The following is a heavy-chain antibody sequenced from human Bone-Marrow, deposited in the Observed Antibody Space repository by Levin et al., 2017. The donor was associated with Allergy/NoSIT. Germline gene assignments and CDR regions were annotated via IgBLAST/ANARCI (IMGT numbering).Heavy chain of an antibody. CDR2: INQDGTIT. J-gene: IGHJ4*02. CDR3: ARDTDDYGPVFDY. CDR1: GFGFTRYW. D-gene: IGHD4/OR15-4a*01. Sequence: GESLKISCVASGFGFTRYWMSWVRQAPGKGLEWVANINQDGTITYHMDSVKGRFTISRDNAKTSLHLQMNSLRAEDTAIYYCARDTDDYGPVFDYWGQGAPVTVAS. V-gene: IGHV3-7*01.